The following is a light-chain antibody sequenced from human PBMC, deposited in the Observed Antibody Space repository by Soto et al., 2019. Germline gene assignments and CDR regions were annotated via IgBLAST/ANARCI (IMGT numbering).Light chain of an antibody. V-gene: IGLV1-36*01. CDR1: RTKFGNNA. J-gene: IGLJ1*01. CDR3: AAWDDSLNGRYV. Sequence: QSVLTQPPSVSEAPRQRVPLSLFGRRTKFGNNAVNWYQQLPGKAPKLLIYYDDLLPSGVSDRFSGSKSGTSASLAISGLQSEDEADYYCAAWDDSLNGRYVFGTGTKVTVL. CDR2: YDD.